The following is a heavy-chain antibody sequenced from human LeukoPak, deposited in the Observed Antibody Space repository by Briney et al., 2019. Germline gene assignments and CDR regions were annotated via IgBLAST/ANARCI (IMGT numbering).Heavy chain of an antibody. CDR3: ATGGNSFFDY. CDR2: IYGGGTT. D-gene: IGHD1-1*01. J-gene: IGHJ4*02. V-gene: IGHV3-66*02. Sequence: PGGSLRLSCAASGFTVSRNYMTWIRQAPGKGLEWVSVIYGGGTTLYANSVKGRFTISRDSSKNTLSLQMNSPRVEDTAVYYCATGGNSFFDYWGQGTLVTVSS. CDR1: GFTVSRNY.